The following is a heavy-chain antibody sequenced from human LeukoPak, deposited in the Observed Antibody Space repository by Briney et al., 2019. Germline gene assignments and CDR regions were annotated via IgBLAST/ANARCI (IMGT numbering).Heavy chain of an antibody. V-gene: IGHV3-7*01. J-gene: IGHJ4*02. CDR3: ARDLNYYRSGIWDY. CDR2: IKQDGNEI. Sequence: PGGSLRLSCAASGFTFSNYWMTWVRQAPGKGLEWVANIKQDGNEIYYVDSVKGRFTISRDNAKNSLYLQMNSLRAEDTAVYYCARDLNYYRSGIWDYWGQGILVTVSS. D-gene: IGHD3-10*01. CDR1: GFTFSNYW.